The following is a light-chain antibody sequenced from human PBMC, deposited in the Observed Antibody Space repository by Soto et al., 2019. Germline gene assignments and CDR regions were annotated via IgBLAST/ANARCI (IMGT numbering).Light chain of an antibody. Sequence: EIVLTQSPGTLSLSPGERATLSCRASQSVRSDSLAWYQQKPGQSPRLLIYGASNRATGIPDRFSGSGSGADFTLTITRLEPEDFVVYYCQQYATSPPYTFGQGTKLEIK. CDR2: GAS. J-gene: IGKJ2*01. CDR3: QQYATSPPYT. V-gene: IGKV3-20*01. CDR1: QSVRSDS.